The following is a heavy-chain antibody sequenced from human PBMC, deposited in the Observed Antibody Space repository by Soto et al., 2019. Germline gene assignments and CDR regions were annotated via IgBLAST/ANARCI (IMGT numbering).Heavy chain of an antibody. CDR1: GFTFSSYA. V-gene: IGHV3-23*01. J-gene: IGHJ4*01. D-gene: IGHD6-13*01. Sequence: GGSLRLSGEASGFTFSSYAMSWVRQAPGKGMEWVSAISGSGGSTYYADSVKGRFTISRDNSKKTLYLQMNRLRAEDTAVYYCAKGSHSSRPFDSLGQGNLVTVSS. CDR3: AKGSHSSRPFDS. CDR2: ISGSGGST.